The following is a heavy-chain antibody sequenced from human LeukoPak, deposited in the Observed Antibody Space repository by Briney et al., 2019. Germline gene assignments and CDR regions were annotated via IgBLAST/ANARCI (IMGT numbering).Heavy chain of an antibody. CDR3: AREGSSGDY. CDR1: GGSISSYY. Sequence: ETLSLTCTVSGGSISSYYWSWIRQPPGKGLEWVSVIYSGGSTYYADSVKGRFTISRDNSKNTLYLQMNSLRAEDTAVYYCAREGSSGDYWGQGTLVTVSS. CDR2: IYSGGST. J-gene: IGHJ4*02. D-gene: IGHD6-13*01. V-gene: IGHV3-66*01.